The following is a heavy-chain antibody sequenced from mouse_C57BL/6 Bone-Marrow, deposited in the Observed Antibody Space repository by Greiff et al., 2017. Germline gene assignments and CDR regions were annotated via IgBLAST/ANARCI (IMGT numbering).Heavy chain of an antibody. V-gene: IGHV3-6*01. CDR3: ARGNWDAMDY. J-gene: IGHJ4*01. D-gene: IGHD4-1*01. Sequence: EVKLQESGPGLVKPSQSLSLTCSVTGYSITSGYYWNWIRQFPGNKLEWMGYISYDGSNNYNPSLKNRISITRDTSKNQFFLKLNSVTTEDTATYYCARGNWDAMDYWGQGTSVTVSS. CDR2: ISYDGSN. CDR1: GYSITSGYY.